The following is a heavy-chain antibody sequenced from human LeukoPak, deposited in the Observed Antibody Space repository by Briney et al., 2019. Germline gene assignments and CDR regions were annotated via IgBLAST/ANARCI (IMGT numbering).Heavy chain of an antibody. CDR1: GGSFSGYY. J-gene: IGHJ4*02. D-gene: IGHD3-3*01. Sequence: PSETLSLTCAVYGGSFSGYYWSWIRQPPGKGLEWIGEINHSGSTNYNPSLKSRVTISVDTPKNQFSLKLSSVTAADTAVYYCARGPRSGYSPFDYWGQGTLVTVSS. CDR3: ARGPRSGYSPFDY. V-gene: IGHV4-34*01. CDR2: INHSGST.